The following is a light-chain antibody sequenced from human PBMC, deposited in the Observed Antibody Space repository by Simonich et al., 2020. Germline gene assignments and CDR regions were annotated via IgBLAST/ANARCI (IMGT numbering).Light chain of an antibody. CDR1: SSDVGGYNL. Sequence: QSALTQPASVSGSPGQSITISCTGTSSDVGGYNLVSWYQQNPGKAPKLMIYEGSKRPSGVSNRFSGSKSGNTASLTISGLQAEDEADYYCCSYAGSSTYVFGTGTKVTVL. J-gene: IGLJ1*01. CDR2: EGS. CDR3: CSYAGSSTYV. V-gene: IGLV2-23*01.